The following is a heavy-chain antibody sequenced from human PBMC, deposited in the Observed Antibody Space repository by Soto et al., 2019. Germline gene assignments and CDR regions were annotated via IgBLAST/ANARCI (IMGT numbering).Heavy chain of an antibody. CDR3: ARDLDLRTGTLDY. Sequence: VASVKVSCKASGYTFTSYAMHWVRQAPGQRLEWMGWINAGNGNTKYSQKFQGRVTITRDTSASTAYMELSSLRSEDTAVYYCARDLDLRTGTLDYWGQGTLVTVSS. CDR2: INAGNGNT. V-gene: IGHV1-3*01. CDR1: GYTFTSYA. D-gene: IGHD1-7*01. J-gene: IGHJ4*02.